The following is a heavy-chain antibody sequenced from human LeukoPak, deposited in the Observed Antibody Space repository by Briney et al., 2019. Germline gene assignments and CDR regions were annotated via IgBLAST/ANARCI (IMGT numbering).Heavy chain of an antibody. CDR3: AKESVRYYGSGSYTFDY. Sequence: GGSLRLSCAASAFSFNNYPMSWVRQAPGKGLEWVSSSSGGGGTTDSADSVKGRFTISRDNSNNTMYLQMNSPRAEDTAVYYCAKESVRYYGSGSYTFDYWGQGTLVTVSS. V-gene: IGHV3-23*01. D-gene: IGHD3-10*01. J-gene: IGHJ4*02. CDR2: SSGGGGTT. CDR1: AFSFNNYP.